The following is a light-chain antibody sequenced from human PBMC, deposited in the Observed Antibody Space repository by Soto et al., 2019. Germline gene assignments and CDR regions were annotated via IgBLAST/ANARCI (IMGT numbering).Light chain of an antibody. CDR2: KAS. CDR3: QQYNTYPYT. Sequence: DIQMTQSPSTLSAAVGDRVIITCRASQSVITWLAWYQQKPGKAPRLLIYKASSLQSGVSSNFSGSGSGNEFTLTINSLQPEDFATYYCQQYNTYPYTFGQGTKVEIK. J-gene: IGKJ2*01. V-gene: IGKV1-5*03. CDR1: QSVITW.